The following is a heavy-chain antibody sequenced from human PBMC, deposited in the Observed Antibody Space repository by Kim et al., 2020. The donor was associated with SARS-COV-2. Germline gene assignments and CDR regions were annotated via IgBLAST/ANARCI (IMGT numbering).Heavy chain of an antibody. J-gene: IGHJ4*02. Sequence: GGSLRLSCAASGFGFSQYYMNWIRHVPGKGLEWVSYISGSSSVTSYADSVKGRFSISRDNAMQSLYLQMDSLRAEDTAIYYCATGDSYAFDNWGQGTLVTVSS. CDR2: ISGSSSVT. CDR3: ATGDSYAFDN. CDR1: GFGFSQYY. D-gene: IGHD3-16*01. V-gene: IGHV3-11*04.